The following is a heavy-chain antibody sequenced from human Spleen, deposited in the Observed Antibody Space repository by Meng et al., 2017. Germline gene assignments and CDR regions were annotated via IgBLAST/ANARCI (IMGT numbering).Heavy chain of an antibody. CDR1: GGTFSSYA. Sequence: SVKVSCKASGGTFSSYAISWVRQAPEQGLEWMGGIIPIFGTANYAQKFQGRVTITADKSTSTAYMELSSLRSEDTAVYYCAGQIAVAGEGSGWFDPWGQGTLVTVSS. CDR3: AGQIAVAGEGSGWFDP. J-gene: IGHJ5*02. D-gene: IGHD6-19*01. CDR2: IIPIFGTA. V-gene: IGHV1-69*06.